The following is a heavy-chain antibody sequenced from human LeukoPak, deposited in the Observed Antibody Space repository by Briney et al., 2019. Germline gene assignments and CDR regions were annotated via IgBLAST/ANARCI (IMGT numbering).Heavy chain of an antibody. CDR3: AKVCPRHYYMDV. J-gene: IGHJ6*03. CDR1: GFTFSSSW. Sequence: GGSLRLSCAASGFTFSSSWMNWVRQAPGKGLEWVANIKQVGSEKYYVDSVKGRFTISRDNAKNSLYLQMNTLRAEDTAVYYCAKVCPRHYYMDVWGKGTTVTVSS. CDR2: IKQVGSEK. V-gene: IGHV3-7*03.